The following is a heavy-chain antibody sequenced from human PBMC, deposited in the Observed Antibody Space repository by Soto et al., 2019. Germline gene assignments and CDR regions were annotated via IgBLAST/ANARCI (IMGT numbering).Heavy chain of an antibody. J-gene: IGHJ4*02. Sequence: ASVKVSCKASGGTFSSYAISWVRQAPGQGLEWMGGIIPIFGNTNYAQKLQGRVTMTTDTSTSTAYMELRSLRSDDTAVYYCARDPADCGGDCYTDYWGQGTLVTVSS. V-gene: IGHV1-18*01. CDR1: GGTFSSYA. CDR2: IIPIFGNT. CDR3: ARDPADCGGDCYTDY. D-gene: IGHD2-21*02.